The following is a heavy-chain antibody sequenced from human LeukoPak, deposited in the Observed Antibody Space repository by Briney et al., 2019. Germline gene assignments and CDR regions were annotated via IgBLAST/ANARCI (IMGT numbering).Heavy chain of an antibody. CDR1: GYTFSDYY. CDR2: INPNSGGT. D-gene: IGHD3-22*01. CDR3: ARPITPSYYYDSSGSDHDAFDI. J-gene: IGHJ3*02. Sequence: ASVKVSCKTSGYTFSDYYIHWIRQAPGQGLEWMGWINPNSGGTNYAQKFQGRVTMTRDTSISTAYMELSRLRSDDTAVYYCARPITPSYYYDSSGSDHDAFDIWGQGTMVTVSS. V-gene: IGHV1-2*02.